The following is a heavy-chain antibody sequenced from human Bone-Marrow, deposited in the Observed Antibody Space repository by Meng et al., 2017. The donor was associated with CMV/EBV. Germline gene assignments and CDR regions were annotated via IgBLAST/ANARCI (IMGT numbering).Heavy chain of an antibody. CDR3: TTDRMTTLDDAFDI. V-gene: IGHV3-21*04. CDR2: ISSSSSYI. Sequence: GGSLRLSCAASGFTFSSYSMNWVRQAPGKGLEWVSSISSSSSYIYYADSVKGRFTISRDNAKNSLYLQMNSLRTEDTAVYYCTTDRMTTLDDAFDIWGQGTMVTVSS. D-gene: IGHD4-11*01. J-gene: IGHJ3*02. CDR1: GFTFSSYS.